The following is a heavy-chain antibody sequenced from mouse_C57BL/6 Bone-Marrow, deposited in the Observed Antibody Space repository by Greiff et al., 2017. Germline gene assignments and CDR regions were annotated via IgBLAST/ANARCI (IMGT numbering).Heavy chain of an antibody. D-gene: IGHD1-1*01. CDR2: IDPSDSYT. CDR1: GYTFTSYW. CDR3: ARGRFTTVVANAMDY. Sequence: QVQLQQSGAELVMPGASVKLSCKASGYTFTSYWMHWVKQRPGQGLEWIGEIDPSDSYTNYNQKFKGKSTLTVDKSSSTAYMQLSSLTSEDSEVYYCARGRFTTVVANAMDYWGQGTSVTVSS. J-gene: IGHJ4*01. V-gene: IGHV1-69*01.